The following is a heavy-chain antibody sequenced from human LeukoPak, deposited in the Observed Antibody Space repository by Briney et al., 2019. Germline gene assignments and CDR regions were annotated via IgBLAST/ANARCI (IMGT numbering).Heavy chain of an antibody. V-gene: IGHV3-23*01. CDR3: ASRQYDILTGYDGALDI. J-gene: IGHJ3*02. Sequence: GGSLRLSCAASGFTFSTFAMRWVRQAPGKGLEWVAIISAIGGSTYYADSVKGRFTISRDNSKNTLYLQMNSLRAEDTAVYYCASRQYDILTGYDGALDIWGQGTMVTVSS. CDR2: ISAIGGST. CDR1: GFTFSTFA. D-gene: IGHD3-9*01.